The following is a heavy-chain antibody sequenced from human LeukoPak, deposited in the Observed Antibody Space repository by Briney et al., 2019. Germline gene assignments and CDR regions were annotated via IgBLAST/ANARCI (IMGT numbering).Heavy chain of an antibody. Sequence: PPETLSLTCTVSGGSISSYYWSWIRQPPGKGLEWIGYIYYSGGTNYNPSLKSRVTISVDTSKNQFSLKLSSVTAADTAVYYCARCTDSGGVDYWGQGTLVTVSS. CDR2: IYYSGGT. V-gene: IGHV4-59*01. D-gene: IGHD3-16*01. CDR3: ARCTDSGGVDY. CDR1: GGSISSYY. J-gene: IGHJ4*02.